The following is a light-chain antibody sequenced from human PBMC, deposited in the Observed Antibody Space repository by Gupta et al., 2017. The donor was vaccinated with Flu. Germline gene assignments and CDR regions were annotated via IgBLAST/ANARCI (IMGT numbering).Light chain of an antibody. J-gene: IGLJ3*02. CDR2: EVT. Sequence: QSGLTQPASVSGSPGHSITISCPGTSLDIGTYNYVSWYQQHPGKAPKLMIYEVTNRPSGVSDRFSGSKFGNTASLTISVLQGEDEAHYYCTSFTTSSTWVFGGGTKMTVL. CDR3: TSFTTSSTWV. V-gene: IGLV2-14*03. CDR1: SLDIGTYNY.